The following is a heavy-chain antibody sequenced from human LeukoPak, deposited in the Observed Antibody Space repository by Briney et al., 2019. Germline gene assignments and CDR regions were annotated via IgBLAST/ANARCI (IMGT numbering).Heavy chain of an antibody. V-gene: IGHV4-34*01. J-gene: IGHJ3*02. Sequence: SETLSLTCAVYGGSFSGYYWSWIRQPPGKGLEWIGEINHSGSTNYNPSLKSRVTISVDTSKNQFSLKLSSVTAADTAVYYCARVILNGDAFDIWGQGTMVTVSS. D-gene: IGHD3-16*02. CDR2: INHSGST. CDR1: GGSFSGYY. CDR3: ARVILNGDAFDI.